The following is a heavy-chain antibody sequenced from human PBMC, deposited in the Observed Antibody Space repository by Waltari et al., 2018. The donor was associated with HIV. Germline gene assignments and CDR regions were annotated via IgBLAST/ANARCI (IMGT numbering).Heavy chain of an antibody. CDR3: ARGHYYDGSGAYYYYGMDV. V-gene: IGHV4-59*01. CDR2: IHYSGRS. D-gene: IGHD3-22*01. Sequence: QVQLRESGPGLVKPSETLSLTCTVSGGSISVSYWSWIRQPPGKGLEGIGYIHYSGRSDYRPSLKSRVTISVDTSKNQFSLKLRSVTAADTAVYYCARGHYYDGSGAYYYYGMDVWGQGTTVTVS. J-gene: IGHJ6*02. CDR1: GGSISVSY.